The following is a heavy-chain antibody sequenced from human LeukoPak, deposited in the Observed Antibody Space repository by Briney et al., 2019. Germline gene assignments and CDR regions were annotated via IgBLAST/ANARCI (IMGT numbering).Heavy chain of an antibody. D-gene: IGHD3-22*01. V-gene: IGHV4-38-2*02. Sequence: PSETLSLTCIVSGYSISNGYYWGWIRQPPGKGLEWIGSIYYSGSTYYNPSLKSRVTISVDTSKNQFSLKLSSVTAADTAVYYCAKQTYYYDSSGYYYQTGYYFDYWGQGTPVTVSS. CDR2: IYYSGST. CDR1: GYSISNGYY. J-gene: IGHJ4*02. CDR3: AKQTYYYDSSGYYYQTGYYFDY.